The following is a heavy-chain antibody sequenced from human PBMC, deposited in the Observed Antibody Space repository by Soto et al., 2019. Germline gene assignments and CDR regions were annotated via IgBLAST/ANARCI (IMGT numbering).Heavy chain of an antibody. Sequence: ASVKVSCKASGGTFSSYAISWVRQAPGQGLEWMGGIIPIFGTANYAQKFQGRVTITADESTSTAYMELSSLRSEDTAVYYCGRDSPSTTPPENWFDPWGQGTLVTVSS. CDR1: GGTFSSYA. D-gene: IGHD2-15*01. J-gene: IGHJ5*02. CDR2: IIPIFGTA. V-gene: IGHV1-69*13. CDR3: GRDSPSTTPPENWFDP.